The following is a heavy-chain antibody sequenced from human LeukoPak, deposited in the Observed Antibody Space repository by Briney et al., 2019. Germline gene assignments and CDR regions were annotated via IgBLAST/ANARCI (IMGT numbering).Heavy chain of an antibody. V-gene: IGHV3-15*01. D-gene: IGHD2-2*01. CDR3: ASWDQLLLSAFDI. J-gene: IGHJ3*02. Sequence: MTGGSLRLSCAASGFTVSDAWMSWVRQAPGKGAELVGRIRSKADGGATDFAAPVKGRFTISRDDLKNTLNLQMHSLKTEDTAVYYCASWDQLLLSAFDIWGQGTMVTVSS. CDR2: IRSKADGGAT. CDR1: GFTVSDAW.